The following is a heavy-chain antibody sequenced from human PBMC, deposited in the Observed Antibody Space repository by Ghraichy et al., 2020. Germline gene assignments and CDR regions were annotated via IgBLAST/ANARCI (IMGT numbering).Heavy chain of an antibody. CDR1: GYTFTGYY. CDR3: AKVALFDFGVDHAYYYMDV. CDR2: TNPSTGGT. D-gene: IGHD3-3*01. V-gene: IGHV1-2*02. Sequence: ASVKVSCETSGYTFTGYYIQWVRQAPGQGPEWMGWTNPSTGGTSYAQKFQGRVTMTRDTSISTAYMELTGLRSDDTAIYYCAKVALFDFGVDHAYYYMDVWGRGTTVTVSS. J-gene: IGHJ6*03.